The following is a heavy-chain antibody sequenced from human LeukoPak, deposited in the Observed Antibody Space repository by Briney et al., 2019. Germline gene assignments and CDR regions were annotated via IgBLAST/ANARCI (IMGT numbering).Heavy chain of an antibody. J-gene: IGHJ6*03. V-gene: IGHV3-23*01. Sequence: GGSLRLSCTASGFTFSNYAMSWVRQAPGKGLEWVSGISGSGRGGSTYYAGSVKGRFTISRDNSKNTLYLQMNSLRAEDTAVYYCANGESYYGSGSYYNFYYYYYMDVWGKGTTVTISS. D-gene: IGHD3-10*01. CDR2: ISGSGRGGST. CDR1: GFTFSNYA. CDR3: ANGESYYGSGSYYNFYYYYYMDV.